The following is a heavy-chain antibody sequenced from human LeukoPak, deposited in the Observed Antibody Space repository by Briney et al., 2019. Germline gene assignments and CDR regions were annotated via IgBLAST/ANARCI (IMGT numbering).Heavy chain of an antibody. Sequence: TGGSLRLPCAASGFTFSIYWMSWVRQAPGKGLEWVANINQDGSQKYYVDSVKGRFTISRDNAKNSLYLQMNSLRAEDTAVYYCARDIKPPYCGGDCYSGSYFDYWGQGTLVTVSS. CDR3: ARDIKPPYCGGDCYSGSYFDY. CDR1: GFTFSIYW. D-gene: IGHD2-21*02. CDR2: INQDGSQK. J-gene: IGHJ4*02. V-gene: IGHV3-7*01.